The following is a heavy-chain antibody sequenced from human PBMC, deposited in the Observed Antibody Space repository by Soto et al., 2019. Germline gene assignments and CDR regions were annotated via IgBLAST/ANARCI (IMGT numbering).Heavy chain of an antibody. V-gene: IGHV4-39*01. D-gene: IGHD3-22*01. CDR1: GGSISSRTYS. Sequence: PSETLSLTCTVSGGSISSRTYSWGWIRQPPGKGLEWIGSFYYSGHTYYNPSLKSRVTISVDTSKNQFSLKLSSVTAADTAVYYCARDPYYYDSNAASFDFWGQGTLVTVSS. CDR3: ARDPYYYDSNAASFDF. J-gene: IGHJ4*01. CDR2: FYYSGHT.